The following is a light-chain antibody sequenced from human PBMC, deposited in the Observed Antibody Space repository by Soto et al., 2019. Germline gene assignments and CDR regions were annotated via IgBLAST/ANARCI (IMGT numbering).Light chain of an antibody. Sequence: QLVLTQSSSASASLGSSVKLTCTLSSGHSSYIIAWHHQQPGKAPRYLMKLEGSGSYNKGSGVPARFSGSSSGADRYLTISNLQFEDEANYYCATWDSNTRVFGGGTQLTVL. J-gene: IGLJ2*01. CDR2: LEGSGSY. V-gene: IGLV4-60*02. CDR1: SGHSSYI. CDR3: ATWDSNTRV.